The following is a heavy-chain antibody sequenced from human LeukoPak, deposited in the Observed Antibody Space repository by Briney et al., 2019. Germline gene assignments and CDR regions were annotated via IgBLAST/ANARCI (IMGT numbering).Heavy chain of an antibody. J-gene: IGHJ3*02. CDR1: GGSISSYY. CDR3: ARKIVGASHAFDI. CDR2: IYYSGST. Sequence: SSETLSLACTVSGGSISSYYWSWIRQPPGKELEWIGYIYYSGSTNYNPSLKSRVTISVDTSKNQFSLKLSSVTAADTAVYFCARKIVGASHAFDIWGQGTMVTVSP. D-gene: IGHD1-26*01. V-gene: IGHV4-59*01.